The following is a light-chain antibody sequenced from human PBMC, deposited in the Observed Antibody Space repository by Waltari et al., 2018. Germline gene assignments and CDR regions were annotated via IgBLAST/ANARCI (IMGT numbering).Light chain of an antibody. Sequence: EIVLTQSPGTLSLSPGERATLSCRTSRGVSSSYLAWYQQKPGQAPRLVSYGASSRATGTPDRFSGSGSGADFTLTISRLEPEDFAVYYCHHYADSSYTFGQGTKLEI. J-gene: IGKJ2*01. V-gene: IGKV3-20*01. CDR3: HHYADSSYT. CDR2: GAS. CDR1: RGVSSSY.